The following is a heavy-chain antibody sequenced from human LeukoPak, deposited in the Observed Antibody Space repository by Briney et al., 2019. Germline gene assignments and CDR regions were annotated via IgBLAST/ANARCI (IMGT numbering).Heavy chain of an antibody. V-gene: IGHV3-23*01. D-gene: IGHD6-13*01. CDR2: ISNGGVTT. CDR1: GFTFGSYA. J-gene: IGHJ4*02. Sequence: GGSLRLSCAASGFTFGSYAMSWVRQTPGKSLEWVSIISNGGVTTYCADSVRGRFTISRGNSKDLLYLQMDSLRAEDTAVYYCVKLSSGSGSSFGFDSWGLGTLVTVSS. CDR3: VKLSSGSGSSFGFDS.